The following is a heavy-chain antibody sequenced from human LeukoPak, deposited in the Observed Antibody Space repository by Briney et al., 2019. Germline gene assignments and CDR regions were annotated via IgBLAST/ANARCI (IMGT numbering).Heavy chain of an antibody. V-gene: IGHV3-21*01. J-gene: IGHJ4*02. CDR1: GFTFSSYA. D-gene: IGHD2-21*01. CDR2: ISSSSRYI. CDR3: ARDIQGTGSPLDC. Sequence: GGSLRLSCAASGFTFSSYAMSWVRQAPGKGLEWVSSISSSSRYIYYGDSVKGRFTISRDNAKNSLYLQMNSLRAEDTAVYFCARDIQGTGSPLDCWGQGILVTVSS.